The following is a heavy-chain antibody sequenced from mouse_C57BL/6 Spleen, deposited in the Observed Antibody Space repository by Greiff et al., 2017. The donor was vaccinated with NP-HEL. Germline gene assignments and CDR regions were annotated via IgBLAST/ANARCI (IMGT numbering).Heavy chain of an antibody. V-gene: IGHV1-69*01. CDR3: ARRGYSNPGDY. CDR1: GYTFTSYW. J-gene: IGHJ2*01. D-gene: IGHD2-5*01. CDR2: IDPSDSYT. Sequence: QVQLQQPGAELVMPGASVKLSCKASGYTFTSYWMHWVKQRPGQGLEWIGEIDPSDSYTNYNQKFKGKSTLTVDKSSSTAYMQLSSLTSEDSAVYYCARRGYSNPGDYWGQGTTLTVAS.